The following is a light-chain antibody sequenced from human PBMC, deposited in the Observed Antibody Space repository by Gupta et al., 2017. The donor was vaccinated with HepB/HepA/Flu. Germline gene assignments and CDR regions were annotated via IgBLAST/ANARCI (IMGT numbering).Light chain of an antibody. CDR1: SSDMGSDNY. CDR3: SSFTTSSTWV. CDR2: DVS. V-gene: IGLV2-14*01. Sequence: QSALTQPASVSESPGQSITISCTGTSSDMGSDNYVSWYQQRPGKAPKLIIFDVSNRPSGLSNRFSGSKSGNTASLTISGLQAEDEADYYCSSFTTSSTWVFGGGTKLTVL. J-gene: IGLJ3*02.